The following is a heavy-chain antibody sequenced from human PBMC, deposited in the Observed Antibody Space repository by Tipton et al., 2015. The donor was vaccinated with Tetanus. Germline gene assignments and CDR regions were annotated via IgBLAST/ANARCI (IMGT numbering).Heavy chain of an antibody. Sequence: SLRLSCAASGFSVSRKYMTWVRQAPGKGLEWVSLTYGDRSTYYADSVKGRFTISRDNSKNTLYLQMNSLRAEDTAVYYCGGFSFSDDLDIWGRGTMVTVSS. CDR1: GFSVSRKY. D-gene: IGHD2-15*01. V-gene: IGHV3-53*01. CDR3: GGFSFSDDLDI. J-gene: IGHJ3*02. CDR2: TYGDRST.